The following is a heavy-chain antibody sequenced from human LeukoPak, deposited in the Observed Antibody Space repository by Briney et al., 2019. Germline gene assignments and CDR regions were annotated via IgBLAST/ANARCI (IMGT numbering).Heavy chain of an antibody. CDR2: IYYSGST. J-gene: IGHJ4*02. Sequence: KASETLSLTCTVSGGSISSTSYYWNWIRQPPGKGQEWIGRIYYSGSTYYNPSLKSRVTISVDTSKNQFSLKLSSVTAADTAVYYCARGGYYDSSGYYGAADYWGQGTLVTVSS. CDR1: GGSISSTSYY. V-gene: IGHV4-39*07. CDR3: ARGGYYDSSGYYGAADY. D-gene: IGHD3-22*01.